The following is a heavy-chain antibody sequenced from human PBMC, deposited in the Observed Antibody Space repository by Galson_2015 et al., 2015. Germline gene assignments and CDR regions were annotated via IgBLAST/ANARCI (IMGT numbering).Heavy chain of an antibody. J-gene: IGHJ6*02. D-gene: IGHD4-23*01. Sequence: SVKVSCKASGYTFTSYAMYWVRQAPGQRLEWMGWINAGNGNTKYSQKFQGRVTITRDTSASTAYMELSSLRSEDTAVYYCARVGGNSVYYYYGMDVWGQGTTVTVSS. V-gene: IGHV1-3*01. CDR1: GYTFTSYA. CDR2: INAGNGNT. CDR3: ARVGGNSVYYYYGMDV.